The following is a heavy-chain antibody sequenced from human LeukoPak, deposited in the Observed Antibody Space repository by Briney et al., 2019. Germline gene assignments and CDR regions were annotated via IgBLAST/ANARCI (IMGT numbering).Heavy chain of an antibody. CDR1: GGSFSGYY. CDR2: INHSGST. V-gene: IGHV4-34*01. D-gene: IGHD6-19*01. CDR3: ARGVVAVETGAFDI. J-gene: IGHJ3*02. Sequence: NPSETLSLTCAVYGGSFSGYYWSWIRQSPGKGLEWIGEINHSGSTNYNPSLKSRVTISVDTSKNQFSLKLSSVTAADTAVYYCARGVVAVETGAFDIWGQGTMVTVSS.